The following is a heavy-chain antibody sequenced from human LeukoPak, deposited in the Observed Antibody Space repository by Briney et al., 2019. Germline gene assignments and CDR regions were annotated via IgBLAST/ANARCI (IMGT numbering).Heavy chain of an antibody. J-gene: IGHJ4*02. D-gene: IGHD3-3*01. V-gene: IGHV4-59*01. CDR2: IYDNVNT. CDR3: ARGRITIFGVLTPHFDY. Sequence: PSETLSLTCTISRGSISSYYWTWIRQPPGKGLEWVGYIYDNVNTNYNPSLKSRVTISVDTSKNQFSLKLSSVTAADTAVYYCARGRITIFGVLTPHFDYWGQGTLVTVAS. CDR1: RGSISSYY.